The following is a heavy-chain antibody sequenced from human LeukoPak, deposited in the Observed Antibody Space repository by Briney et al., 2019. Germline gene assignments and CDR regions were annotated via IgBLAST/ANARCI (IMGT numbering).Heavy chain of an antibody. CDR1: GYTFTSYG. J-gene: IGHJ4*02. CDR2: ISANNVNT. Sequence: ASVSLSCKASGYTFTSYGISWVRQAPGQGLEWIGLISANNVNTNYAQKLQGRVTMTTATSTSTAYMELRSLRSDDTDVYYCARGWGSSSWYADYWGQGTLVTVSS. V-gene: IGHV1-18*01. CDR3: ARGWGSSSWYADY. D-gene: IGHD6-13*01.